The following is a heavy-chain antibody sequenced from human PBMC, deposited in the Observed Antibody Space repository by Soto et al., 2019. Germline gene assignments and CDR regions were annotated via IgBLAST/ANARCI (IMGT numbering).Heavy chain of an antibody. CDR3: AGRGSGSYN. CDR2: ITTNGVGS. V-gene: IGHV3-23*01. D-gene: IGHD3-10*01. Sequence: PGGSLRLSCAGSGFIFSNYAMSWVRQPPGKGLEWVSVITTNGVGSAYADSVKGRFTISRDNSKGTLYLQMSSLRVEDTAIYFCAGRGSGSYNWGQGTVVTVSS. CDR1: GFIFSNYA. J-gene: IGHJ4*02.